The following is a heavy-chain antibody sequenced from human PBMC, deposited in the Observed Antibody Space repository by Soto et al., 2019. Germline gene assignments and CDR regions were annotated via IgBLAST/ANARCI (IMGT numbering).Heavy chain of an antibody. J-gene: IGHJ4*01. CDR2: ISGSGGST. D-gene: IGHD3-22*01. CDR1: GFTFSIYA. CDR3: TTDSYSTMVVVCFDY. V-gene: IGHV3-23*01. Sequence: GSLRLSCAASGFTFSIYAMSWVRQAPGKGLEWVSAISGSGGSTYYADSVKGRFTISRDDSKDMVYLQMNSLKTEDTGIYYCTTDSYSTMVVVCFDYWGHGTLVTVSS.